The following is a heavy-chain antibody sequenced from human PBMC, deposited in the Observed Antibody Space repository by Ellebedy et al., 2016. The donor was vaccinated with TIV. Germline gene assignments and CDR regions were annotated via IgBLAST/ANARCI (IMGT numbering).Heavy chain of an antibody. CDR3: ATREWQDPMDV. J-gene: IGHJ6*02. CDR2: INTGNDST. D-gene: IGHD3-3*01. Sequence: ASVKVSCXASGHSFTSYGIHWVRQAPGQSLEWMGWINTGNDSTKYSQKLQGRVTITRDYMELSGLMSEDTAVYYCATREWQDPMDVWGQGTTVTVSS. CDR1: GHSFTSYG. V-gene: IGHV1-3*04.